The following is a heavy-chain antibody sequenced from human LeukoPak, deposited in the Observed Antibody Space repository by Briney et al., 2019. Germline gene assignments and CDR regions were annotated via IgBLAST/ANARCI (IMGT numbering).Heavy chain of an antibody. J-gene: IGHJ4*02. Sequence: GASVKVSCKASGYTFTSYAMNWVRQAPGQGLEWMGWINPTTGGTNYAQKFQGRVTMTRDTSISTAYMEMSSLISDDTAVYYCATVAVRSTSWYVNYWGQGTLVTVSS. D-gene: IGHD6-13*01. CDR2: INPTTGGT. CDR3: ATVAVRSTSWYVNY. V-gene: IGHV1-2*02. CDR1: GYTFTSYA.